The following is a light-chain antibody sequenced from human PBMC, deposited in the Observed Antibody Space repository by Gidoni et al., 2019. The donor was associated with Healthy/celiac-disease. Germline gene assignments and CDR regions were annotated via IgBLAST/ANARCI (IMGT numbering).Light chain of an antibody. CDR1: QGISSY. CDR2: AAS. V-gene: IGKV1-9*01. CDR3: QQLNSYPLT. Sequence: DLQLTQSPSFLSASVADRVTITCRASQGISSYLAWYQQKPGKAPRLLIYAASTLQSGVPSRFSGSGSGTDFTLTISSLQPEDFATYYCQQLNSYPLTFGGGTKVEIK. J-gene: IGKJ4*01.